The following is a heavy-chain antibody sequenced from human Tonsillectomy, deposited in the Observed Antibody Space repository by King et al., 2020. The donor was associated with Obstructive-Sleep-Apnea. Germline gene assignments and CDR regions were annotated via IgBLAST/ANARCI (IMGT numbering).Heavy chain of an antibody. CDR1: DLPFSSSS. J-gene: IGHJ4*02. D-gene: IGHD3-10*01. V-gene: IGHV3-21*01. Sequence: QLVQSGGGLVKPGGSLRLSCVVSDLPFSSSSMNWVRQAPGKGLEWVSSMTSTGTYIYYADSVKGRFTISRDNAKNSLFLQMNSLTVDDTAVYYCAREEYFGSGTYYSTFDYWGQGTLVTVSS. CDR2: MTSTGTYI. CDR3: AREEYFGSGTYYSTFDY.